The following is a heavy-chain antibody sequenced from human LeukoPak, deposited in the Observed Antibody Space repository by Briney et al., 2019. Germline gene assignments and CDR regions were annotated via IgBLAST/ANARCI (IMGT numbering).Heavy chain of an antibody. Sequence: SETLSLTCTVSGGSISSSSYYWGWIRQPPGKGLEWIGSIYYSGSTYYNPSLKSRVTISVDTSKNQFSLKLSSVTAADTAVYYCALYYYDSSGYYAPFDYWGQGTLVTVSS. V-gene: IGHV4-39*01. D-gene: IGHD3-22*01. J-gene: IGHJ4*02. CDR2: IYYSGST. CDR3: ALYYYDSSGYYAPFDY. CDR1: GGSISSSSYY.